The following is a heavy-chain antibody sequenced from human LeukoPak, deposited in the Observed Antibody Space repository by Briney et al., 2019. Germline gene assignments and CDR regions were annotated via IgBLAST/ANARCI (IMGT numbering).Heavy chain of an antibody. J-gene: IGHJ5*02. D-gene: IGHD3-9*01. CDR3: ARDYDVLTAYPPTQLFDP. Sequence: PSETLSLTCAVTGGSFSGYYGSWSRQPAGKGLEWIGRLYTSGSTNYNPSLKSRVTMSVDTSKNQFSLKLNSVTAADTAVYYCARDYDVLTAYPPTQLFDPWGQGTLVTVSS. CDR2: LYTSGST. CDR1: GGSFSGYY. V-gene: IGHV4-4*07.